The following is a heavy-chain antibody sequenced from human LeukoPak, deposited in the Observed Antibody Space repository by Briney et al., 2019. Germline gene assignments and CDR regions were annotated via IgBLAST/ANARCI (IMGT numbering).Heavy chain of an antibody. Sequence: GGSLRLSCAASGFTFSSYAMHWVRQAPGKGLEWLAVISYDGSNKYYADSVKGRFTISRDNSKNTLYLQMNSLRAEDTAVYYCARVREQYDFWSGYYENYYYYGMDVWGQGTTVTVSS. D-gene: IGHD3-3*01. J-gene: IGHJ6*02. CDR3: ARVREQYDFWSGYYENYYYYGMDV. CDR1: GFTFSSYA. V-gene: IGHV3-30-3*01. CDR2: ISYDGSNK.